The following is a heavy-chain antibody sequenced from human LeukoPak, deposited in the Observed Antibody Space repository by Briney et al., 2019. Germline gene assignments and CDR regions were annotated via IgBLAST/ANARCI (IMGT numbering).Heavy chain of an antibody. CDR3: AKATMFEGQYYYDSR. CDR1: GFIFNTYA. J-gene: IGHJ4*02. V-gene: IGHV3-23*01. D-gene: IGHD3-22*01. Sequence: PGGSLRLSCAASGFIFNTYAMSWVRQAAGKGLEWVSAISTSGGATFYAYSVKGRFPISRDNSRNILYLQMNSLRAEDTAVYYCAKATMFEGQYYYDSRGGQGTLVTVSS. CDR2: ISTSGGAT.